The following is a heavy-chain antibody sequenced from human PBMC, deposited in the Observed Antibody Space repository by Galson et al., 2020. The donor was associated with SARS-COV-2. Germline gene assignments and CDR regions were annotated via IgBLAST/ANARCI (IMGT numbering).Heavy chain of an antibody. J-gene: IGHJ4*02. CDR3: ARARGDLPALDY. D-gene: IGHD2-21*02. Sequence: SETLSLTCSVSGSSVTSGYYWDWVRQSPGKGLEWIGRIYHSGNIHYNPSLNSRVTISLDTSKNQFSLRLTSMTAADTAVYYCARARGDLPALDYWGQGTLVTVSS. V-gene: IGHV4-38-2*02. CDR2: IYHSGNI. CDR1: GSSVTSGYY.